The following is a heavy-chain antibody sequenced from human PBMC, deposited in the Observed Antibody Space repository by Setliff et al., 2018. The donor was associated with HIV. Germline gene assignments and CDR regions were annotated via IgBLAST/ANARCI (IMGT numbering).Heavy chain of an antibody. J-gene: IGHJ4*02. V-gene: IGHV3-23*01. D-gene: IGHD1-20*01. CDR3: AKCQGYNWNDGKVAPFDY. CDR2: ITNDAGST. Sequence: LRLACAASGFTFSNYAMTWVRQAAGKGLEWVSSITNDAGSTYHADPVRGRFTISRDNSKNTIYLQTNSLRAEDTAIYYCAKCQGYNWNDGKVAPFDYWGQGALVTVSS. CDR1: GFTFSNYA.